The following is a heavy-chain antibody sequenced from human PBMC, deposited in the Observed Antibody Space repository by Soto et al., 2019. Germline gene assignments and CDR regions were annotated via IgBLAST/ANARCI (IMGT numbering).Heavy chain of an antibody. J-gene: IGHJ4*02. CDR3: ARYYGDYGFDY. V-gene: IGHV1-69*02. Sequence: QVQLVQSGAEVKKPGSSVKVSCKASGGTFSSYTISWVRQAPGQGLEWMGRIIPILGIANYAQKFQGRVTITADKSTSTAYMELSSLRSEDTAVYYCARYYGDYGFDYRGQGTLVTVSS. CDR1: GGTFSSYT. D-gene: IGHD4-17*01. CDR2: IIPILGIA.